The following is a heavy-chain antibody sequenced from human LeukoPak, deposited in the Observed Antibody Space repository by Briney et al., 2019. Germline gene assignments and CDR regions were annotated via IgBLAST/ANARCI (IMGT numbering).Heavy chain of an antibody. CDR1: GGSLSSYA. J-gene: IGHJ6*03. V-gene: IGHV1-69*05. Sequence: GASVKVSCKASGGSLSSYAINWVRQAPGQGLEWMGGIIPIFGTTNYAQKFQGRVTFTTDESTSTAYMELSSLRSGDTAVYYCARSPFTSGRLYYYYMDVWGKGTTVTVSS. CDR3: ARSPFTSGRLYYYYMDV. D-gene: IGHD1-14*01. CDR2: IIPIFGTT.